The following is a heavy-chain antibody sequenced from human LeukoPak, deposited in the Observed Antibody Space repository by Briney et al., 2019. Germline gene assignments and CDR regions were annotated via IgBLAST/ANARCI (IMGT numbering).Heavy chain of an antibody. D-gene: IGHD2-15*01. CDR2: ISGSGGST. J-gene: IGHJ4*02. V-gene: IGHV3-23*01. CDR1: GLTFSSYA. Sequence: GGSLRLSCAASGLTFSSYAMSWVRQAPGKGLEWVSAISGSGGSTYYADSVKGRFTISRDNSKNTLYLQMNSLGAEDTAVYYCAKTPGKRCSGGSCYLFDYWGQGTLVTVSS. CDR3: AKTPGKRCSGGSCYLFDY.